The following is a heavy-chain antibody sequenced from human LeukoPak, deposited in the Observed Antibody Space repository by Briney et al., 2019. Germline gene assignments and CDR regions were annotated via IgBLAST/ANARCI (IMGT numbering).Heavy chain of an antibody. V-gene: IGHV3-23*01. J-gene: IGHJ2*01. CDR2: ISGSGGST. CDR1: GFTFSSYA. CDR3: ANDGKYYYGSGSYWYFDL. Sequence: GGSLRLSCAASGFTFSSYAMSWVRQAPGKGLEGGSVISGSGGSTYYADSVKCRFTISRDNSKHTLYLQMNSLRAEDTAVYYCANDGKYYYGSGSYWYFDLWGRGTLVTVSS. D-gene: IGHD3-10*01.